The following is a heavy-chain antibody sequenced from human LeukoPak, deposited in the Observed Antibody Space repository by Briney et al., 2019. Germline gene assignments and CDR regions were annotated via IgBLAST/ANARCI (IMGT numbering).Heavy chain of an antibody. J-gene: IGHJ4*02. CDR3: AREKREDRLRASIGY. CDR2: INPSGGST. CDR1: GYTFTSYY. V-gene: IGHV1-46*01. Sequence: GASVKVSCKASGYTFTSYYMHWVRQAPGQGLEWMGIINPSGGSTSYAQKFQGRVTMTRDMSTSTVYMELSSLRSEDTAVYYCAREKREDRLRASIGYWGQGTLVTVSS. D-gene: IGHD2-21*01.